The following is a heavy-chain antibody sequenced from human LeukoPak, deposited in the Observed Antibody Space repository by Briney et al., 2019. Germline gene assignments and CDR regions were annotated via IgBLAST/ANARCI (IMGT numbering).Heavy chain of an antibody. CDR1: GFTFSSYV. V-gene: IGHV3-30*18. Sequence: GRSLRLSCAASGFTFSSYVMHWVRQAPGKGLEWVAVISYDGSNKYYADSVKGRFTISRDNSKNTLYLQMNSLRAEDTAVYYCAKGPLVAATLDYWGQGTLVTASS. D-gene: IGHD2-15*01. CDR3: AKGPLVAATLDY. CDR2: ISYDGSNK. J-gene: IGHJ4*02.